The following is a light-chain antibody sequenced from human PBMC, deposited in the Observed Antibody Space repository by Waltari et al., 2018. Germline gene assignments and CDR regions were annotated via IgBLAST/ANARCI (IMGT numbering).Light chain of an antibody. J-gene: IGKJ1*01. CDR2: WAS. CDR1: ESVLYISNDKND. Sequence: DIVMTQSPDSLAVSLGERATINCKSSESVLYISNDKNDLAWYQQKPGQPPRLLIHWASTRESGVPDRFRGSGCGTDFTLTISSLQAEDVAVYYCQQYDRNRTFGQGTKVEI. CDR3: QQYDRNRT. V-gene: IGKV4-1*01.